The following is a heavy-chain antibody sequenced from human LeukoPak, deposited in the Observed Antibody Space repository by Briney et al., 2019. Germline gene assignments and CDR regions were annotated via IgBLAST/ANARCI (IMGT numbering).Heavy chain of an antibody. CDR2: SYYSGSH. Sequence: PSQTLPHTCTVSGGSISSGGYHWSWIRQHPGKGLEWIGYSYYSGSHYYIPSLKSRVTISVDTSKNQFSLKLSSVTAADTAVSYCASMGSGSYYVGYWGQGTLVTVSS. D-gene: IGHD1-26*01. V-gene: IGHV4-31*03. CDR1: GGSISSGGYH. CDR3: ASMGSGSYYVGY. J-gene: IGHJ4*02.